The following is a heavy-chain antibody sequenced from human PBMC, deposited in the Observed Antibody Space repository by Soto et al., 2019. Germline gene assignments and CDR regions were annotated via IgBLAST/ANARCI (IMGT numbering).Heavy chain of an antibody. CDR2: INAGNGNT. CDR1: GYTFTSYA. D-gene: IGHD6-19*01. V-gene: IGHV1-3*01. J-gene: IGHJ5*02. Sequence: QVQLVQSGAEVKKPGASVKVSCKASGYTFTSYAMHWVRQAPGQRLEWMGWINAGNGNTKYSQKFQGRVTITRDTSASTAYMELSSLRSEDTAVYYCAGDPARLVRGYSSGWKMNWFDPWGQGTLVTVSS. CDR3: AGDPARLVRGYSSGWKMNWFDP.